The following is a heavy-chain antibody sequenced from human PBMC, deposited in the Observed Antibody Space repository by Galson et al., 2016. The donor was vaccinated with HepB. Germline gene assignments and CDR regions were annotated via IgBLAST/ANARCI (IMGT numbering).Heavy chain of an antibody. D-gene: IGHD4-11*01. V-gene: IGHV4-39*01. CDR2: FYYGGST. J-gene: IGHJ4*02. CDR1: DDSISSSSYY. Sequence: SETLSLTCTVSDDSISSSSYYWGWIRQPPGKGLEWIGSFYYGGSTFYNPSLKSRVTLSVDTSKKQFSLKLTAVTAADTDVYFCARHGPVTTHFYWGQGILVSVSS. CDR3: ARHGPVTTHFY.